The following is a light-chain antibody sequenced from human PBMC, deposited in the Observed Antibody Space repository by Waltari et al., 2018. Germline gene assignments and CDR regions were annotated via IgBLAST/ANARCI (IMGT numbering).Light chain of an antibody. J-gene: IGKJ2*01. CDR1: QSVSSF. CDR3: QQYGSSPPNT. Sequence: EIVLTQSPGTLSLSPGERATLSCRASQSVSSFLAWYQQKPGQAPRLLIYGASSRAAGIPDRFSGSGSGTDFTLTISRLEPEDFALYNCQQYGSSPPNTFGQGTKLEI. V-gene: IGKV3-20*01. CDR2: GAS.